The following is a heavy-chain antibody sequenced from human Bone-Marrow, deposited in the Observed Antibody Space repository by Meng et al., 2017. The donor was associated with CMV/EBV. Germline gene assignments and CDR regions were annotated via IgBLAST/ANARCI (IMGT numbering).Heavy chain of an antibody. CDR3: ARQALYYYDSSGYPTLYNWFDP. CDR1: GGTFSSYA. Sequence: SVKVSCKASGGTFSSYAISWVRQAPGQGLEWMGGIIPILGIANYAQKFQGRVTITADKSTSTAYMELSSLRSEDTAVYYCARQALYYYDSSGYPTLYNWFDPWGQGTRVTVSS. CDR2: IIPILGIA. D-gene: IGHD3-22*01. V-gene: IGHV1-69*10. J-gene: IGHJ5*02.